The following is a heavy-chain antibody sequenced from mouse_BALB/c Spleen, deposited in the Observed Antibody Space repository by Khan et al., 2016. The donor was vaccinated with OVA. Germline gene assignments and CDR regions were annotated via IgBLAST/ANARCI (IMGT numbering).Heavy chain of an antibody. D-gene: IGHD2-1*01. Sequence: QIQLVQSGPELKKPGETVKISCKASGYTFTDYSMHWVKQAPGKGLKWMGWINTETGEPTYADDFTGRFAFSLETSASTAYLQINNLKKEDTSTYFCARDLLDAMDYWGQGTSVTVSS. CDR1: GYTFTDYS. V-gene: IGHV9-2-1*01. CDR2: INTETGEP. J-gene: IGHJ4*01. CDR3: ARDLLDAMDY.